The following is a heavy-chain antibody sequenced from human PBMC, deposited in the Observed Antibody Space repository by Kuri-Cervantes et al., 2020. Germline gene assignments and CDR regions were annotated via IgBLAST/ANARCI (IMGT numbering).Heavy chain of an antibody. CDR3: AADKTYYYDSRGYHYVGLDAFDI. D-gene: IGHD3-22*01. V-gene: IGHV1-58*02. CDR1: GYTFTVYY. Sequence: SVKVSCKASGYTFTVYYMQWVRQAPGQGLEWIGWIVVGSGNTNYAQKFQERVTIRRDMSTSTAYMELNSLRSEDTAVYYCAADKTYYYDSRGYHYVGLDAFDIWGQGTMVTVSS. CDR2: IVVGSGNT. J-gene: IGHJ3*02.